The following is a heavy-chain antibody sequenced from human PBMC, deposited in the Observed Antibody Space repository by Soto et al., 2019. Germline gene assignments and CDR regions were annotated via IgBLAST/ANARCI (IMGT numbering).Heavy chain of an antibody. V-gene: IGHV3-21*06. D-gene: IGHD2-2*01. Sequence: PGGSLRLSCSASGFTFSYENMSWVRQVPGKGLEWVSGISGGGSYIFYADSVQGRFSISRDNPKNSLFLEMNSLRVEDTAVYYCARDSDCHSTSCFFPPHVWGQGTTVTVSS. CDR3: ARDSDCHSTSCFFPPHV. CDR2: ISGGGSYI. J-gene: IGHJ6*02. CDR1: GFTFSYEN.